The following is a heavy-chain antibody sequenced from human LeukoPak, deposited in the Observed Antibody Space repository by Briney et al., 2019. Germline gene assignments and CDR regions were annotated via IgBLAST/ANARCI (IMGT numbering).Heavy chain of an antibody. V-gene: IGHV1-2*02. J-gene: IGHJ5*02. CDR3: ARGHSSGYYYNNWFDP. Sequence: ASVKVSCKASGYTFTGYYMHWVRQVPGQGPEWMGWINPNSGDTNYAQKFQGRVTMTRDTSISTAYMELSRLRSDDTAVYYCARGHSSGYYYNNWFDPWGQGTLVTVSS. D-gene: IGHD3-22*01. CDR2: INPNSGDT. CDR1: GYTFTGYY.